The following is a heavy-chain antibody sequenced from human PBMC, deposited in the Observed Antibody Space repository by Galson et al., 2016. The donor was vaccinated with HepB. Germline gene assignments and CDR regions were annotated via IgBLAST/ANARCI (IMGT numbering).Heavy chain of an antibody. CDR1: GFTFSRNW. Sequence: RLSCAASGFTFSRNWMSWVRQAPGKGLEWVASIKEDGSETYYVDSVKDRFTISRDNAKNSLYLQMSSLRAEDTAVFYCARLRPRSYFDYWGQGTLVTVSS. V-gene: IGHV3-7*01. CDR3: ARLRPRSYFDY. CDR2: IKEDGSET. J-gene: IGHJ4*02.